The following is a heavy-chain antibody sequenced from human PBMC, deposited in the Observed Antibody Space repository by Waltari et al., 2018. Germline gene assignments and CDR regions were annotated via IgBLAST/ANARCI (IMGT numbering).Heavy chain of an antibody. CDR2: IYSGGST. D-gene: IGHD3-22*01. Sequence: EVQLVETGGGLIQPGGSLRLSCAASGFTVSSNYLSWVRRAPGQGLEWVSVIYSGGSTYYADSVKGRFTISRDNSKNTLYLQMNSLRAEDTAVYYCARANYYDSSGYYDGDYYGMDVWGQGTTVTVSS. J-gene: IGHJ6*02. CDR1: GFTVSSNY. CDR3: ARANYYDSSGYYDGDYYGMDV. V-gene: IGHV3-53*02.